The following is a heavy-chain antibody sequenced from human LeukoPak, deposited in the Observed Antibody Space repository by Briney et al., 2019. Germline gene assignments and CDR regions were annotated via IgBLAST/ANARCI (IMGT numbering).Heavy chain of an antibody. CDR2: ISSSSSYI. Sequence: GGSLGLSCAASGFTFSSYSMNWVRQAPGKGLEWVSSISSSSSYIYYADSVKGRFTISRDNAKNSLYLQMNSLRAEDTAVYYCARADRYCSSTSCYAGPDYWGQGTLVTVSS. V-gene: IGHV3-21*01. D-gene: IGHD2-2*01. J-gene: IGHJ4*02. CDR3: ARADRYCSSTSCYAGPDY. CDR1: GFTFSSYS.